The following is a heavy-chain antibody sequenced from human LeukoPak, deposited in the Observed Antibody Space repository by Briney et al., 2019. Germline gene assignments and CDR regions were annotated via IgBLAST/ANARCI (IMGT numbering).Heavy chain of an antibody. D-gene: IGHD4-11*01. CDR3: ARGAVTTPLPYYFDY. J-gene: IGHJ4*02. Sequence: SVKVSCKASGGTFSSYAISWVRQAPGQGLEWMGGIIPIFGTANYAQKFQGRVTVTADESTSTAYMELSSLRSEDTAVYYCARGAVTTPLPYYFDYWGQGTLVTVSS. CDR1: GGTFSSYA. CDR2: IIPIFGTA. V-gene: IGHV1-69*13.